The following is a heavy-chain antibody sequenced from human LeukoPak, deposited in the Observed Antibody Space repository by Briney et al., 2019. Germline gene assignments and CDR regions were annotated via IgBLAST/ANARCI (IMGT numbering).Heavy chain of an antibody. CDR2: IYYSGST. V-gene: IGHV4-59*01. CDR3: ARGPPLRVGRGFYYMDV. CDR1: GGSISSYY. J-gene: IGHJ6*03. D-gene: IGHD3-10*01. Sequence: PSETLSLTCTVSGGSISSYYWSWIRQPPGKGLEWIGYIYYSGSTKYNPSLKSRVTISVDTSKNQFSLKLSSVTAADTAVYYCARGPPLRVGRGFYYMDVWDKGTTVTVSS.